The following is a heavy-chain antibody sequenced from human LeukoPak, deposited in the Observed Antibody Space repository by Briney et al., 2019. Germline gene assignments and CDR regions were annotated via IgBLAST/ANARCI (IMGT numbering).Heavy chain of an antibody. CDR3: ASHYCSSTSCYDRGFDP. CDR2: IYTSGST. V-gene: IGHV4-4*07. CDR1: GGSISSYY. Sequence: SETLSLTCTVSGGSISSYYWSWIRQPAGKGLEWIGRIYTSGSTNYNPSLKSRVTISVDTSKNQFSLKLSSVTAADTAVYYCASHYCSSTSCYDRGFDPWGQGTLVTVSS. D-gene: IGHD2-2*01. J-gene: IGHJ5*02.